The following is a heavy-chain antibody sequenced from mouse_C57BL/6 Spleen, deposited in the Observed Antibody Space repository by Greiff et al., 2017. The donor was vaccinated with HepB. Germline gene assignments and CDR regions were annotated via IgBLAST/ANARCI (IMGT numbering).Heavy chain of an antibody. CDR3: ARGGGTRDY. D-gene: IGHD3-3*01. V-gene: IGHV1-69*01. Sequence: LQQSGAELVMPGASVKLSCKASGYTFTSYWMHWVKQRPGQGLEWIGEIDPSDSYTNYNQKFKGKSTLTVDKSSSTAYMQLSSLTSEDSAVYYCARGGGTRDYWGQGTTLTVSS. J-gene: IGHJ2*01. CDR1: GYTFTSYW. CDR2: IDPSDSYT.